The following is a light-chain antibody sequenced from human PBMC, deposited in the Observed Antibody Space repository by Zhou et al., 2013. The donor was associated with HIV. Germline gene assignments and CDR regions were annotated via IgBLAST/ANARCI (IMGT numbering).Light chain of an antibody. V-gene: IGKV1-27*01. CDR1: QGISNY. CDR3: QQRSNWPPRYT. CDR2: GAS. Sequence: DIQMTQSPSSLSASVGDRVTITCRASQGISNYLAWYQQKPGKVPKLLIYGASTLQSGVPSRFSGSGSGTDFTLTISSLEPEDFAVYYCQQRSNWPPRYTFGQGTKLEIK. J-gene: IGKJ2*01.